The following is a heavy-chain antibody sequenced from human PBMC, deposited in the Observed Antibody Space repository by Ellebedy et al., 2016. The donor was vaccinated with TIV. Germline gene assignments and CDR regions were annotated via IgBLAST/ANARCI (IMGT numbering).Heavy chain of an antibody. Sequence: SLKISCAASGFTFDDYAMHWVRQAPGKGLEWVSGINWNSGSIGYADSVRGRFTISRDNAKNSLYLQMNSLRAEDTALYYCAKAEGLGNGYYDAFDIWGQGTMVTVSS. V-gene: IGHV3-9*01. CDR1: GFTFDDYA. CDR3: AKAEGLGNGYYDAFDI. D-gene: IGHD3-22*01. J-gene: IGHJ3*02. CDR2: INWNSGSI.